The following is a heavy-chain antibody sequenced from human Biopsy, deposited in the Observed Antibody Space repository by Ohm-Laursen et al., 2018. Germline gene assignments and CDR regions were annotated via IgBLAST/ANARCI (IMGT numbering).Heavy chain of an antibody. J-gene: IGHJ2*01. V-gene: IGHV4-34*01. CDR2: INHRGFT. CDR3: ARDRGYYSDRTVPGYFDL. CDR1: GGSLSGYY. D-gene: IGHD3-22*01. Sequence: TLSLTCVVYGGSLSGYYWNWIRQSPGKGLEWIGEINHRGFTSNNPSLKSRVTISVDTSKNQFSLRLRSVTPADTAIYYCARDRGYYSDRTVPGYFDLWGRGTLVTVSS.